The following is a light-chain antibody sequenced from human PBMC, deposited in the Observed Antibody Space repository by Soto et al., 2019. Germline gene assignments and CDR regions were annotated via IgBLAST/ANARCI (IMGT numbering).Light chain of an antibody. CDR3: QQYGNAHTGK. CDR2: GAS. V-gene: IGKV3D-15*01. Sequence: EIAMTQSPATLSATTPNSVTRSFRSSQLFSSNLAWYQRRPGQAPRLLIYGASNRATGIQDRFSGSGSGADFTLTISRLEPEDFAVYFFQQYGNAHTGKFGQGTRLEIK. CDR1: QLFSSN. J-gene: IGKJ5*01.